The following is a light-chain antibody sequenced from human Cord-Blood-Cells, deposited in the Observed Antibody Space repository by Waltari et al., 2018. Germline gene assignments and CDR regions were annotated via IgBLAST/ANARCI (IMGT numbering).Light chain of an antibody. Sequence: DIVMTKSPDSLAVSLGARATINCKSSQSDLYSSNNKNYLAWYQQKPGQPPKLLIYWASTRESGVPDRFSGSGSGTDFTLTIRSLQAEDVAVYYCQQYYSTPYTFGQGTKLEIK. CDR1: QSDLYSSNNKNY. CDR2: WAS. V-gene: IGKV4-1*01. J-gene: IGKJ2*01. CDR3: QQYYSTPYT.